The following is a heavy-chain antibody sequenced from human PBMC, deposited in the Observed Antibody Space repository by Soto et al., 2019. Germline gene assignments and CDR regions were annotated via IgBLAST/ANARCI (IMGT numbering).Heavy chain of an antibody. CDR2: IYYSGST. D-gene: IGHD1-1*01. Sequence: SETLSLTCTVSGGSISSYYWSWIRQPPGKGLEWIGYIYYSGSTNYNPSLKSRVTISVDTSKNQFSLKLSSVTAADTAVYYCAREREDIPTLGNESHRRYYMDVWGKGTTVTVSS. CDR1: GGSISSYY. V-gene: IGHV4-59*01. CDR3: AREREDIPTLGNESHRRYYMDV. J-gene: IGHJ6*03.